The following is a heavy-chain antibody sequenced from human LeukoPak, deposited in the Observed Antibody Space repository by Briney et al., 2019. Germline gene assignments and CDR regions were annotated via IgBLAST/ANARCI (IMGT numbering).Heavy chain of an antibody. CDR1: GFAFSDYW. CDR3: ARATYYYDSSGSLSYYYMDV. Sequence: GGSPRLSCTASGFAFSDYWMSWVRQAPGKGLEWLANINQDGSQTSYVDSVRGRFTVSRDNPKNSLYLQMNSLRAEDTAVYYCARATYYYDSSGSLSYYYMDVWGKGTTVTVS. D-gene: IGHD3-22*01. J-gene: IGHJ6*03. CDR2: INQDGSQT. V-gene: IGHV3-7*01.